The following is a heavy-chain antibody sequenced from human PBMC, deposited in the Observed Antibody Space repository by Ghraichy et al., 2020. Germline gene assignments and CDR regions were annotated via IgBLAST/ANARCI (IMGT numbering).Heavy chain of an antibody. CDR2: ISVSSSTI. CDR1: GFSFSSYS. CDR3: ARDHSSSSLYYYGMDV. D-gene: IGHD6-6*01. Sequence: GGSLRLSCVASGFSFSSYSMNWVRQAPGKGLEWVSYISVSSSTISYADSVKGRFTISRDSVRNSLYLQMNSLRAEDTAVYYCARDHSSSSLYYYGMDVWGQGTTVTVSS. V-gene: IGHV3-48*01. J-gene: IGHJ6*02.